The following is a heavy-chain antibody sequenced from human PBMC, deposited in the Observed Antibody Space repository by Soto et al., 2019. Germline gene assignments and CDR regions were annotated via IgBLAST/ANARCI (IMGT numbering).Heavy chain of an antibody. J-gene: IGHJ4*02. Sequence: ASVKVSFKASGFTFTSSSVQWVRQARGRRLEWIGWITVGTGNTNYAQKFQERVTITRDMSTSTAYMELSNLRSEDTAVYYCAAGDSSGYYGGWGQGTQVTVSS. CDR2: ITVGTGNT. V-gene: IGHV1-58*01. CDR1: GFTFTSSS. D-gene: IGHD3-22*01. CDR3: AAGDSSGYYGG.